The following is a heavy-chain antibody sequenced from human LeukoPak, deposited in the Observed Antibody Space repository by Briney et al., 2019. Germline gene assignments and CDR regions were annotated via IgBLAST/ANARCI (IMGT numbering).Heavy chain of an antibody. Sequence: ASVKVSCKASGYTFTIYYIHWVRQAPGQGPEWMGWINPNSGGATYAQKFQGRVTLTRDTSISTAYMEVTSLKSDDTALYYCATGGILFHYWGQGSLVTVSS. CDR3: ATGGILFHY. J-gene: IGHJ4*02. D-gene: IGHD1-1*01. CDR1: GYTFTIYY. CDR2: INPNSGGA. V-gene: IGHV1-2*02.